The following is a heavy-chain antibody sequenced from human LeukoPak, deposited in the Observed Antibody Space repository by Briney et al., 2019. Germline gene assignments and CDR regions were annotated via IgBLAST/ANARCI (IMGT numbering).Heavy chain of an antibody. J-gene: IGHJ4*02. D-gene: IGHD6-19*01. CDR1: RFTFSNYA. CDR3: AKLEGIAVQIDY. V-gene: IGHV3-23*01. Sequence: PGGSLRLSCAASRFTFSNYAMSWVRQAPGKGLEWVSAIGGNGGSTYYADSVKGRFTISRDNSKNTLYLQMNSLRAEDTAVYYCAKLEGIAVQIDYWGQGTLVTVSS. CDR2: IGGNGGST.